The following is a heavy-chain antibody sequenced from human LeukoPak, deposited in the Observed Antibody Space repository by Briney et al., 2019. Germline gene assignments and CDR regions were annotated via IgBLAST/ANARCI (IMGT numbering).Heavy chain of an antibody. CDR2: ISYDGSNK. CDR1: GFTFSSYG. J-gene: IGHJ4*02. V-gene: IGHV3-30*18. Sequence: GGSLRLSCAASGFTFSSYGMHWVRHAPGKGLEWVAVISYDGSNKYYADSVKGRFTISRDNSKNTLYLQMNSLRAEDTAVYCCAKDYDILTGSFDYWGQGTLVTVSS. D-gene: IGHD3-9*01. CDR3: AKDYDILTGSFDY.